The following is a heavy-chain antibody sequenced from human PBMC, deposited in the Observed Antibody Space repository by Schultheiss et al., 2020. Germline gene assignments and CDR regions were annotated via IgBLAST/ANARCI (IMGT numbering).Heavy chain of an antibody. Sequence: GGSLRLSCAASGFTFDDYTMHWVRQAPGKGLEWVSLISWDCGSTYYADSVKGRFTISRDNSKNSLYLQMNSLRTEDTALYYCAKDDNGGALGRWGQGTLVTVSS. V-gene: IGHV3-43*01. J-gene: IGHJ4*02. CDR2: ISWDCGST. CDR3: AKDDNGGALGR. D-gene: IGHD1-14*01. CDR1: GFTFDDYT.